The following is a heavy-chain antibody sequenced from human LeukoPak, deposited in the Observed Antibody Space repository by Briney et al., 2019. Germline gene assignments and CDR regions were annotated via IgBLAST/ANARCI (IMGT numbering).Heavy chain of an antibody. Sequence: ASVKVPCKVSGYTLTELSMHWVRQAPGKGLEWMGGFDPEDGETIYAQKFQGRVTMTEDTSTDTAYMELSSLRSEDTAVYYCATASLAYCGGDCYWGLDYWGQGTLVTVSS. V-gene: IGHV1-24*01. CDR3: ATASLAYCGGDCYWGLDY. D-gene: IGHD2-21*02. CDR2: FDPEDGET. J-gene: IGHJ4*02. CDR1: GYTLTELS.